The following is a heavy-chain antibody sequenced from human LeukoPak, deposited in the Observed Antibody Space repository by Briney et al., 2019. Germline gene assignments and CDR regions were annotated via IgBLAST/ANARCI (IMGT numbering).Heavy chain of an antibody. CDR2: ISSSGSTI. V-gene: IGHV3-11*04. J-gene: IGHJ6*02. CDR1: GFTFSDYY. D-gene: IGHD2-15*01. CDR3: ARARCSGGSCYSSYYYYGMDV. Sequence: GGSLRLSCAASGFTFSDYYMSWIRQAPGKGLEWVSYISSSGSTIYYADSVKGRFTISRDNAKNSLYLQMNSLRAEDTAVYYCARARCSGGSCYSSYYYYGMDVWGQGTTVTVSS.